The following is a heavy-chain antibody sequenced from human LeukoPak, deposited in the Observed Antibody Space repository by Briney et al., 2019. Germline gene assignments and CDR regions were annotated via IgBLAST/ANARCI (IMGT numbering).Heavy chain of an antibody. V-gene: IGHV3-21*01. CDR3: ARDFVVPAAIPYDY. Sequence: GGSLRLSCAASGFTFSSYSMNWVHQAPGKGLEWVSSISSSSSYIYYADSVKGRFTISRDNAKNSLYLQMNSLRAEDTAVYYCARDFVVPAAIPYDYWGQGTLVTVSS. CDR1: GFTFSSYS. CDR2: ISSSSSYI. J-gene: IGHJ4*02. D-gene: IGHD2-2*02.